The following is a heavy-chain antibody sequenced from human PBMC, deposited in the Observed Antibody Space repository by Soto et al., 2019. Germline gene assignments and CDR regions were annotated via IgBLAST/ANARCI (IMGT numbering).Heavy chain of an antibody. CDR3: ARHKARLGYCSSTSCPYYYYGMDV. D-gene: IGHD2-2*01. CDR2: IYPGDSDA. J-gene: IGHJ6*02. Sequence: GESLKISCKGSGYSLTSYWIGWVRQMPGKGLEWMGIIYPGDSDARYSPSFQGQVTISADKSISTAYLQWSSLKASDTAMYYCARHKARLGYCSSTSCPYYYYGMDVWGQGTTVTVSS. V-gene: IGHV5-51*01. CDR1: GYSLTSYW.